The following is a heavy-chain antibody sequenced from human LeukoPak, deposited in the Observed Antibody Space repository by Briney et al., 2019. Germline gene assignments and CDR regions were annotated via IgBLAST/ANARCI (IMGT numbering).Heavy chain of an antibody. J-gene: IGHJ2*01. CDR3: ACQPLHQRITMVRDYWYFDL. CDR1: GYTFTSYY. CDR2: INPSGGST. Sequence: GASVKVSCKASGYTFTSYYMHWVRQAPGQGLEWMGIINPSGGSTSYAQKFQGRVTMTRDTSISTAYMELSRLRSDDTAVYYCACQPLHQRITMVRDYWYFDLWGRGTLVTVSS. V-gene: IGHV1-46*01. D-gene: IGHD3-10*01.